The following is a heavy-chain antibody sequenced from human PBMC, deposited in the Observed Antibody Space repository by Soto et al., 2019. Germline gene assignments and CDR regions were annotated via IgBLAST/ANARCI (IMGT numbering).Heavy chain of an antibody. D-gene: IGHD4-17*01. Sequence: QVTLKESGPVLVKPTETLTLTCTVSGFSLSNARLGVSWIRQPPGNALEWLAHIFSNDEKSYSTSLKSRLTISKDTSKSQVVLTMTNMDPVDTATYYCALTVRDYGDYEDYWGQGTLGTGSS. CDR2: IFSNDEK. CDR1: GFSLSNARLG. CDR3: ALTVRDYGDYEDY. V-gene: IGHV2-26*01. J-gene: IGHJ4*02.